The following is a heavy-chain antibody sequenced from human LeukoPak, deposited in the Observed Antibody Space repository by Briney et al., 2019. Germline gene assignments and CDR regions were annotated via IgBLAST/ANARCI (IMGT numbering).Heavy chain of an antibody. CDR1: GFTFSSYW. Sequence: GGSLRLSCTASGFTFSSYWMSWVRQAPGKGLEWVANIRQDGSEKYVDSVKGRFTISRDNSKNTLYLQMNSLRAEDTAVYYCAKGQDSRGYSRDYWGQGTLVTVSS. V-gene: IGHV3-7*03. CDR3: AKGQDSRGYSRDY. D-gene: IGHD5-18*01. CDR2: IRQDGSEK. J-gene: IGHJ4*02.